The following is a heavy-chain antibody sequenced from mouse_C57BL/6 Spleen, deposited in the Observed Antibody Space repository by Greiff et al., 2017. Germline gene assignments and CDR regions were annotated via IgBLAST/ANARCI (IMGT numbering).Heavy chain of an antibody. Sequence: EVQLQQSGPELVKPGASVKIPCKASGYTFTDYNMDWVKQSHGKSLEWIGDINPNNGGTNYNQKFKIKATLTVDKSSSTAYMEHRSLTSEDTEVYYCARLLRKRNWYYYVWGTGTTVTVS. CDR2: INPNNGGT. CDR1: GYTFTDYN. J-gene: IGHJ1*03. CDR3: ARLLRKRNWYYYV. D-gene: IGHD1-1*01. V-gene: IGHV1-18*01.